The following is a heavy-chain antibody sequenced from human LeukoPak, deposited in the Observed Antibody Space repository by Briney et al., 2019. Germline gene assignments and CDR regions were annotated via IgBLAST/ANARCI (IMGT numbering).Heavy chain of an antibody. CDR1: GGTFSSYA. D-gene: IGHD4-17*01. CDR2: IIPILGIA. Sequence: SVKVSCKASGGTFSSYAISWVRQAPGQGLEWMGRIIPILGIANYAQKFQGRVTITADKSTSTAYMELSSLRSEDTAVYYCARAPDGDYWYFDLWGRGTLVTVSS. CDR3: ARAPDGDYWYFDL. J-gene: IGHJ2*01. V-gene: IGHV1-69*04.